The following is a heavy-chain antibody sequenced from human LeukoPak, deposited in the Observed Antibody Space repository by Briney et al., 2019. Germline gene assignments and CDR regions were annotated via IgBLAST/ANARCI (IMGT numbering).Heavy chain of an antibody. D-gene: IGHD1-26*01. Sequence: GGSLRLSCAASGFTFSSYSMNWVRQAPGKGLEWVSSISSSSSYIYYADSVKGRFTISRDNAKNALYLQMDSLRGEDTAVYYCVREGKKWGEFSWGQGTLVTVSS. V-gene: IGHV3-21*01. CDR2: ISSSSSYI. J-gene: IGHJ4*02. CDR3: VREGKKWGEFS. CDR1: GFTFSSYS.